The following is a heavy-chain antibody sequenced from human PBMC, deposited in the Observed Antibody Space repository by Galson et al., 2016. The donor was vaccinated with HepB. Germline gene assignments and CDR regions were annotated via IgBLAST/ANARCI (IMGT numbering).Heavy chain of an antibody. Sequence: SLRLSCAASGFTFSSYWMSWVRQAPGKGLEWVANIKQDANEKNYVGSVRGRFSISRDNAKNSLYLQMNSLRAEDTAVYYCAKDRRYYDSSGYFWEGYYYDGMDVWGQGTTVTVSS. J-gene: IGHJ6*02. CDR3: AKDRRYYDSSGYFWEGYYYDGMDV. CDR2: IKQDANEK. V-gene: IGHV3-7*01. CDR1: GFTFSSYW. D-gene: IGHD3-22*01.